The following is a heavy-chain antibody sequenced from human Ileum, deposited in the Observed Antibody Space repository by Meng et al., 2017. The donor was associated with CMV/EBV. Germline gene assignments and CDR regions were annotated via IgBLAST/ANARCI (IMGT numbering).Heavy chain of an antibody. D-gene: IGHD3-16*01. CDR2: ISANNGNT. J-gene: IGHJ6*02. Sequence: ASVKVSCKASGYTFTSYGISWVRQAPGQGLEWMGWISANNGNTNYAQKLQGRVTMTTDTNTNTAYMGLRSMRSDDTAVYYGARGLGGSFGMDVWGQGTMVTVSS. CDR1: GYTFTSYG. CDR3: ARGLGGSFGMDV. V-gene: IGHV1-18*01.